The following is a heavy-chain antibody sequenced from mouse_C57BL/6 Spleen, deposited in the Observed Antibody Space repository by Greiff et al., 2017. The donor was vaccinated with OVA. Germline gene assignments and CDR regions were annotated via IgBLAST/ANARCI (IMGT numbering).Heavy chain of an antibody. J-gene: IGHJ1*03. CDR2: INPNNGGT. CDR3: ARGGSLVWALDWYFDV. Sequence: VQLQQSGPELVKPGASVKISCKASGYTFTDYYMNWVKQSHGKSLEWIGDINPNNGGTSYNQKFKGKATLNVDKSSSTAYMELRSLTSEDSAVYYCARGGSLVWALDWYFDVWGTGTTVTVSS. D-gene: IGHD2-2*01. CDR1: GYTFTDYY. V-gene: IGHV1-26*01.